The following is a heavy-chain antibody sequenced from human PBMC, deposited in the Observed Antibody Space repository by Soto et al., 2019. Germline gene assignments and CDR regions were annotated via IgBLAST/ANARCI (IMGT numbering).Heavy chain of an antibody. V-gene: IGHV4-34*01. CDR1: GGSFSGYY. CDR2: INDSGST. D-gene: IGHD6-6*01. Sequence: QVQLQQWGAGLLKPSETLSLTCAVYGGSFSGYYWSWIRQTPGKGLEWIGEINDSGSTNHNPSLKSRVTISVDTSKNQFSLRLSSVTAADTAVYYCARQVAARLIYYYGMDVWGQGTTVTVSS. J-gene: IGHJ6*02. CDR3: ARQVAARLIYYYGMDV.